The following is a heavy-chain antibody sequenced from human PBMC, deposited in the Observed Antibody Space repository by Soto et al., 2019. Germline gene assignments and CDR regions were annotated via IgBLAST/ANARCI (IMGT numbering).Heavy chain of an antibody. V-gene: IGHV3-48*03. D-gene: IGHD3-16*02. J-gene: IGHJ6*02. CDR3: ASRDGHNRRKSTYYYYYYGMVV. CDR1: GFPFSSYE. Sequence: GGPLRLSCAASGFPFSSYEMNWVRQATGKGREWISYTTSSGATMYYADSMKGRFTLSRDNAENSLFLQMNSLRVEDTAVYYWASRDGHNRRKSTYYYYYYGMVVWGQGTTVTSP. CDR2: TTSSGATM.